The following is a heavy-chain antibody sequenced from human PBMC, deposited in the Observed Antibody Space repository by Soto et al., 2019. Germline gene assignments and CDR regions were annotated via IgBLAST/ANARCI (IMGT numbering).Heavy chain of an antibody. D-gene: IGHD1-26*01. CDR3: ACKRVGATSYYYYYGMDV. V-gene: IGHV3-48*01. J-gene: IGHJ6*02. CDR1: GFTFSSYS. CDR2: ISSSSSTI. Sequence: PVGSLRLSCAASGFTFSSYSMNWVRQAPGKGLEWVSYISSSSSTIYYADSVKGRFTISRDNTKNSLYLQMNSLRAEDTAVYYCACKRVGATSYYYYYGMDVWGQGTTVTVS.